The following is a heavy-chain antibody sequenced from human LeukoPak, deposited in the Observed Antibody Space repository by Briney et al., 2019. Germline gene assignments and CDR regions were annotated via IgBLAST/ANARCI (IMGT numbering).Heavy chain of an antibody. CDR2: LNPKTGGT. D-gene: IGHD2-2*01. CDR3: AKDASTDIIVVPGAFDI. V-gene: IGHV1-2*02. Sequence: ASVTVSCKASGYTFTDYYLHWVRQAPGQGLEWMGWLNPKTGGTNYAQKFQGKVTMTRDTSISTAYMEVPRLRSDDTAVYYCAKDASTDIIVVPGAFDIWGQGTRVTVYS. CDR1: GYTFTDYY. J-gene: IGHJ3*02.